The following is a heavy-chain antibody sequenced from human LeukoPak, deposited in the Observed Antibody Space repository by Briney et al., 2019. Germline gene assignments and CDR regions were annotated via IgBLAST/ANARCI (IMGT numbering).Heavy chain of an antibody. CDR3: ARYPVLYYGMDV. Sequence: PSETLSLTCTVSGGSISSSSYYWGWIRQPPGKGLEWIGSIYYSGSTYYNPSLKSRVTISVDTSKNQFSLKLSSVTAADTAVYYCARYPVLYYGMDVWGQGTTVTVSS. J-gene: IGHJ6*02. CDR2: IYYSGST. CDR1: GGSISSSSYY. V-gene: IGHV4-39*07. D-gene: IGHD3-10*01.